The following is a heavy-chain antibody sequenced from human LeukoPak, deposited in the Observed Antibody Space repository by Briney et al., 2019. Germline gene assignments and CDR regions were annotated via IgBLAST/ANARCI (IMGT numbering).Heavy chain of an antibody. V-gene: IGHV3-72*01. CDR1: GFTFSDHY. CDR3: TTSNDFSPVDY. Sequence: GGSLRLSCTASGFTFSDHYMDWVRQAPGKGLEWVARIREKPHSYSKEYAASVKGRFTISRDDSKNSLYLQMNSLKTEDTAVYYCTTSNDFSPVDYWGQGTLVTVSS. CDR2: IREKPHSYSK. J-gene: IGHJ4*02. D-gene: IGHD3-3*01.